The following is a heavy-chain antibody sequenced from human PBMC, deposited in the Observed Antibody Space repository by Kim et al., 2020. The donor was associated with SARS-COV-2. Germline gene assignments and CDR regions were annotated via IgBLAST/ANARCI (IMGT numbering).Heavy chain of an antibody. CDR2: INTYSGNP. CDR1: GYTFNSCG. J-gene: IGHJ4*02. D-gene: IGHD2-2*01. Sequence: ASVKVSCKASGYTFNSCGLVWVRQAPGQGLEWVGWINTYSGNPTYTQGFTGRFVFSLDTSVSTAYLQINSLTAEDTAVYYCARPYCTSTSCYWSLGYWGQGTLVTVSS. CDR3: ARPYCTSTSCYWSLGY. V-gene: IGHV7-4-1*02.